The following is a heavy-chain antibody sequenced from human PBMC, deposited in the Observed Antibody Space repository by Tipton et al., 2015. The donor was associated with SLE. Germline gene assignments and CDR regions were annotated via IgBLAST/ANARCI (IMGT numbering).Heavy chain of an antibody. CDR2: ISYDGSNK. J-gene: IGHJ4*02. D-gene: IGHD6-13*01. V-gene: IGHV3-30*03. CDR3: ARHEAHYSSSPGLFDY. CDR1: GFTVSSNY. Sequence: SLRLSCAASGFTVSSNYMSWVRQAPGKGLEWVAVISYDGSNKYYADSVKGRFTISRDNSKNTLYLQMNSLRAEDTAVYYCARHEAHYSSSPGLFDYWGQGTLVTVSS.